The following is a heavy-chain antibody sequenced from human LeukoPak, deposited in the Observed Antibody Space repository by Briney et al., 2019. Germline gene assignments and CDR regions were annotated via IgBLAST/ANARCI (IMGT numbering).Heavy chain of an antibody. J-gene: IGHJ5*02. CDR2: IYYSGST. V-gene: IGHV4-59*01. CDR3: ARDLDSSGYPSFDP. Sequence: PSETLSLTCTVSGVSISSYYWSWIRQPPGKGLEWIGYIYYSGSTNYNPSLKSRVTISVDTSKNQFSLKLSSVTAADTAVYYCARDLDSSGYPSFDPWGQGTLVTVSS. CDR1: GVSISSYY. D-gene: IGHD3-22*01.